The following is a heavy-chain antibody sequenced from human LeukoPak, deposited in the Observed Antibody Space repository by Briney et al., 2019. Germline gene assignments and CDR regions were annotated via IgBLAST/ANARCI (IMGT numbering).Heavy chain of an antibody. CDR1: GFTFSSYS. Sequence: PGGSLRLSCAASGFTFSSYSMNWVRQAPGKGLEWVSYISSSSSTIYYAGSVKGRFTISRDNAKNSLYLQMNSLRAEDTAVYYCARDTRYSSRRPIWGQGTMVTVSS. CDR2: ISSSSSTI. V-gene: IGHV3-48*01. J-gene: IGHJ3*02. D-gene: IGHD6-13*01. CDR3: ARDTRYSSRRPI.